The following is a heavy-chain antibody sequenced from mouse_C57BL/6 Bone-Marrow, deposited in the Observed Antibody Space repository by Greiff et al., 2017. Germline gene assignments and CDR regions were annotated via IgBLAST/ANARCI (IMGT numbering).Heavy chain of an antibody. CDR1: GYTFTSYD. CDR2: SYPRDGST. D-gene: IGHD3-3*01. CDR3: ARAAGTGGDLV. J-gene: IGHJ2*01. V-gene: IGHV1-85*01. Sequence: QVQLQQSGPELVKPGASVKLSCKASGYTFTSYDINWVKQRPGQGLEWIGWSYPRDGSTKYNEKFKGKATLTVDTYSSTAYMELHSRPSEDSAVYFCARAAGTGGDLVWGQGTTLTVSS.